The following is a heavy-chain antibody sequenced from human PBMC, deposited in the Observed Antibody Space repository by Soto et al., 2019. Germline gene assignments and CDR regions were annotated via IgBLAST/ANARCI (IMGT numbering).Heavy chain of an antibody. D-gene: IGHD5-12*01. J-gene: IGHJ4*02. V-gene: IGHV1-18*01. CDR1: GYTFTSYG. CDR3: ARAGAVRLDFIDY. Sequence: ASVKVSCKASGYTFTSYGISWVRQAPGQGLEWMGWISAYNGNTNYAQKFQGRVTMTTDTSTSKAYMERRSLRSDDTAVYYCARAGAVRLDFIDYWGQGTLVTVSS. CDR2: ISAYNGNT.